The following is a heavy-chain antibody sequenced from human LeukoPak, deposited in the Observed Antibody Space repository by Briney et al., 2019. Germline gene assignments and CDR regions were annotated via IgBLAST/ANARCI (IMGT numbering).Heavy chain of an antibody. CDR1: ALTFSDYS. J-gene: IGHJ4*02. CDR3: ARGPKSSFDY. CDR2: ISSNGSTI. Sequence: GGSLRLSCAASALTFSDYSMNWVRQAPGKGLEWISYISSNGSTIYYAASVKGRFTISRDSAKNSLYLQMNGLRAEDTAIYYCARGPKSSFDYWGQGTLVTVSS. V-gene: IGHV3-48*01.